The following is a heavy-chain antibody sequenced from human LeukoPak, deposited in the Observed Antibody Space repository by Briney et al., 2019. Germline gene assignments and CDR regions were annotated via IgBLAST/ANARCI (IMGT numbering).Heavy chain of an antibody. Sequence: GGSLRLSCAASSFTFSNAWMNWVRQAPGKGLEWVGRIKSKTDGGTTDYAAPVKGRFTISRDDSENTLYLQMISLKTEDTAVYYCTTAKTRLDAFDLWGQGTMVTVSS. J-gene: IGHJ3*01. V-gene: IGHV3-15*07. CDR3: TTAKTRLDAFDL. CDR1: SFTFSNAW. D-gene: IGHD5-12*01. CDR2: IKSKTDGGTT.